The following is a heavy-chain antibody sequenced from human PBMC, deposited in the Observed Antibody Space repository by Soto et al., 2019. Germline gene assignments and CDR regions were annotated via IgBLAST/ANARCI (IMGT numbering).Heavy chain of an antibody. D-gene: IGHD2-21*02. CDR1: GASIRSTDYY. J-gene: IGHJ5*02. V-gene: IGHV4-30-4*01. Sequence: SETLSLTCTVSGASIRSTDYYWSRIRQAPGKGLEWIGYVYYTGSSYYNPSLMSRLTISLDTSKNQFSLKLTSVTATETAVYYCVRTAREGAVAPNWFDRWGQGTQVTVSS. CDR2: VYYTGSS. CDR3: VRTAREGAVAPNWFDR.